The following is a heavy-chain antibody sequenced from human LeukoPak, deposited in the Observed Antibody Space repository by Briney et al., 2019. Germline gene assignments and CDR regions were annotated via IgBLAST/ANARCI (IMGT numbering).Heavy chain of an antibody. J-gene: IGHJ4*02. CDR3: ARGLRGRYCSSTSCYSPYYFDY. CDR1: GYTFTSYD. CDR2: MNPNSGNT. Sequence: GASVKVSCKASGYTFTSYDINWVRPATGQGLAWMGWMNPNSGNTGYAQKFQGRVTMTRNTSISTAYMELSSLRSEDTAVYYCARGLRGRYCSSTSCYSPYYFDYWGQGTLVTVSS. V-gene: IGHV1-8*01. D-gene: IGHD2-2*01.